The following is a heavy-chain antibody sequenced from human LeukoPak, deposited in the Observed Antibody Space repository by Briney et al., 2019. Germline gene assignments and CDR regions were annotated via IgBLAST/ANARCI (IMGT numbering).Heavy chain of an antibody. Sequence: PGGSLRLSCAASGFAVTTNYMTWVRQAPGKGPEWVSGIHGDGRTYYADSVKGRFTISSDRSKNTLYLQMNSLRAEDTAVYYCATTGGYWTGIYDRWGQGTLVTVSS. J-gene: IGHJ5*02. CDR3: ATTGGYWTGIYDR. CDR2: IHGDGRT. V-gene: IGHV3-53*01. D-gene: IGHD1-1*01. CDR1: GFAVTTNY.